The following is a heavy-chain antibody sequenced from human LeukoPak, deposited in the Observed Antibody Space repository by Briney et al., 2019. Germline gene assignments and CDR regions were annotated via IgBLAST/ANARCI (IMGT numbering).Heavy chain of an antibody. CDR1: GGSISSYY. V-gene: IGHV4-59*01. CDR2: IYYSGST. CDR3: ARSTRIMITFGHPGSFDY. Sequence: SETLSLTCTVSGGSISSYYWSWIRQPPGKGLEWIGYIYYSGSTNYNPSLKSRVTISVDTSKNQFSLKLSSVTAADTAVYCCARSTRIMITFGHPGSFDYWGQGTLVTVSS. D-gene: IGHD3-16*01. J-gene: IGHJ4*02.